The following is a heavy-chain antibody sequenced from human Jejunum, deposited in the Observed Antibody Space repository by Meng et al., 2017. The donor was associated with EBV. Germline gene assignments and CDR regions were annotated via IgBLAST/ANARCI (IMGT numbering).Heavy chain of an antibody. Sequence: QLQESGPRLEKASGTLSLTCVVSGGSISDNDWWSRVRQPPGKGLEWLGEIYHGGGTNYNPSLESRVTISVDKSKNQFSLKLNSVTVADTAVYYCAGNGYYALEYWGPGILVTVSS. V-gene: IGHV4-4*02. J-gene: IGHJ4*02. CDR3: AGNGYYALEY. CDR1: GGSISDNDW. CDR2: IYHGGGT. D-gene: IGHD3-22*01.